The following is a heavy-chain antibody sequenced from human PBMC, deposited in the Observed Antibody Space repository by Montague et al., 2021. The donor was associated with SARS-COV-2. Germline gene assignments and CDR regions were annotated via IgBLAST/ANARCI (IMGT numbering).Heavy chain of an antibody. CDR1: GGSINSTTYY. CDR2: VYYTGSN. V-gene: IGHV4-39*01. D-gene: IGHD5-18*01. J-gene: IGHJ3*01. Sequence: SETLSLTCTVSGGSINSTTYYWAWIRQPPGKGLEWIGSVYYTGSNYYNPSLQSRGTMSVDTSKKQFSLKLSSVTAADTGVYYCARHFPSGYTFGLYAFDLWGQGTMVTVSS. CDR3: ARHFPSGYTFGLYAFDL.